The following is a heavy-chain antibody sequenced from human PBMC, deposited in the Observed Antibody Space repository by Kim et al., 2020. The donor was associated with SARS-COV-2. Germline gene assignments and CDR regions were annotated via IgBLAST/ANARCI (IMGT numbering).Heavy chain of an antibody. CDR2: IYYSGST. CDR3: ARLGARWLQLGFDY. D-gene: IGHD5-12*01. Sequence: SETLSLTCTVSGGSISSSRYYWGWIRQPPGKGLEWIGSIYYSGSTYYNPSLKSRVTISVDTSKNQFSLKLSSVTAADTAVYYCARLGARWLQLGFDYWGQGTLVTVSS. CDR1: GGSISSSRYY. J-gene: IGHJ4*02. V-gene: IGHV4-39*01.